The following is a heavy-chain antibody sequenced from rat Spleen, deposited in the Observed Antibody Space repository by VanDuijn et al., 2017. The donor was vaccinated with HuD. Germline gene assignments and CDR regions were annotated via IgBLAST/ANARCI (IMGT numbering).Heavy chain of an antibody. Sequence: EVQLVESDGGLVQPGRSLKLSCAASGFTLSDHYMAWVRQAPTKGLEWVASISYEGSSTYYGDSVKGRFTISRDNAKSTLYLQMNSLRSEDTATYYCTRHDDGGYPYFDYWGQGVMVTVSS. D-gene: IGHD1-11*01. CDR3: TRHDDGGYPYFDY. CDR2: ISYEGSST. CDR1: GFTLSDHY. J-gene: IGHJ2*01. V-gene: IGHV5-22*01.